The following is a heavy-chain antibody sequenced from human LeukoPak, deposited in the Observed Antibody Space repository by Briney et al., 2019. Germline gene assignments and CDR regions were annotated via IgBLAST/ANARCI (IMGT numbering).Heavy chain of an antibody. D-gene: IGHD1-26*01. CDR1: GYTFTGYY. CDR2: INPNSGDT. CDR3: ARGVGFMGY. V-gene: IGHV1-2*06. Sequence: ASVEVSCKASGYTFTGYYIHWVRQAPGQGLEWMGQINPNSGDTNYAQNFQGRVTMTRDTSINTAYMELRSLRYDDTAVYYCARGVGFMGYWGQGTLVTVSS. J-gene: IGHJ4*02.